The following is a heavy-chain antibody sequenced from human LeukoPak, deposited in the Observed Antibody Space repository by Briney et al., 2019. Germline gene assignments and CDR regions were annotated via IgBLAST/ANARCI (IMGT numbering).Heavy chain of an antibody. J-gene: IGHJ3*02. Sequence: NPSETPSLTCAVSGDSISSNKWWSWVRQPPGKGLEWIGEMFHTGSTNYNPSLKSRVNISLDNSKNQFSLKLSSVTAADTAVYYCARDLRVDTAMVTVDAFDIWGQGTMVTVSS. V-gene: IGHV4-4*02. CDR3: ARDLRVDTAMVTVDAFDI. CDR1: GDSISSNKW. D-gene: IGHD5-18*01. CDR2: MFHTGST.